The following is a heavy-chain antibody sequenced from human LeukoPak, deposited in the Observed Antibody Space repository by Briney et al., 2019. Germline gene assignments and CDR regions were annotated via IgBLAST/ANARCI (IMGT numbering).Heavy chain of an antibody. CDR2: INPSGGST. Sequence: ASVKVSCKASGYTFSDYYIHWVRQAPGQGLEWMGIINPSGGSTSYAQKFQGRVTMTRDMSTSTVYMELSSLRSEDTAVYYCARYWNYGQHFDYWGQGTLVTVSS. J-gene: IGHJ4*02. V-gene: IGHV1-46*01. CDR3: ARYWNYGQHFDY. D-gene: IGHD1-7*01. CDR1: GYTFSDYY.